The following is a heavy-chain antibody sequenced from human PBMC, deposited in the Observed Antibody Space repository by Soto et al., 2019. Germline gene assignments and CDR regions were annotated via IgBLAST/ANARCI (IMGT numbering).Heavy chain of an antibody. D-gene: IGHD6-13*01. CDR2: ISPYNGNR. CDR1: GYSFTNYA. Sequence: EASVKVSCKASGYSFTNYAISWVRQAPGQGLEWMGWISPYNGNRNYAQKFQGRVTMTTDTSTSTAYMELRSLRSDDTAVYYCARVPASSIWRSDFYFGMDVWGQGTTVTVSS. V-gene: IGHV1-18*01. CDR3: ARVPASSIWRSDFYFGMDV. J-gene: IGHJ6*02.